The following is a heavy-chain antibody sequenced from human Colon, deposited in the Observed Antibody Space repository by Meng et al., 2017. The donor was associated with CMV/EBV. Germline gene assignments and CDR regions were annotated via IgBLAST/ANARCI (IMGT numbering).Heavy chain of an antibody. D-gene: IGHD3-9*01. CDR3: ARQVRLDGRFDY. CDR1: GFNFTNKY. J-gene: IGHJ4*02. CDR2: SYTGGST. V-gene: IGHV3-66*02. Sequence: GESLKISCVLSGFNFTNKYLTWVRQAPGKGLAWVAVSYTGGSTNYADSAKGRFIISRDNSKNTLYLQMNNLRPEDTAVYYCARQVRLDGRFDYWGQGTLVTVSS.